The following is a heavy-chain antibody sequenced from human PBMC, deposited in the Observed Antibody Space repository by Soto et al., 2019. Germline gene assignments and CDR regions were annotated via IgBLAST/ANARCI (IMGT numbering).Heavy chain of an antibody. CDR3: ARGGGGLEMATMAFED. CDR1: GFAFTTNY. V-gene: IGHV3-53*01. Sequence: ESGGGWIQPGGSLRLSCAASGFAFTTNYMTWVRQAPGKGLEWVSVIYSRGSTYYADSMKGRFTISKDNSRNTLYLQMNSLRAEDTAVYYCARGGGGLEMATMAFEDWGQGTLVTVSS. D-gene: IGHD3-16*01. J-gene: IGHJ4*02. CDR2: IYSRGST.